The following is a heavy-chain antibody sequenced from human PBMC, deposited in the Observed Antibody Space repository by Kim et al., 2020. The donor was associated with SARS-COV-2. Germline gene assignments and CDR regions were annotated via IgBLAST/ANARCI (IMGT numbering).Heavy chain of an antibody. V-gene: IGHV3-11*06. CDR2: ISSSSSYT. CDR3: ARQAYDEGMIDAFDI. J-gene: IGHJ3*02. D-gene: IGHD3-22*01. CDR1: GFTFSDYY. Sequence: GGSLRLSCAASGFTFSDYYMSWIRQAPGKGLEWVSYISSSSSYTNYADSVKGRFTISRDNAKNSLYLQMNSLRAEDTAVYYCARQAYDEGMIDAFDIWGQGTMVTVSS.